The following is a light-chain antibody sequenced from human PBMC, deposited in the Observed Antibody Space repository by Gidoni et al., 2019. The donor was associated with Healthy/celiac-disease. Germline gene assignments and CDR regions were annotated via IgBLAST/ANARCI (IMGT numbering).Light chain of an antibody. Sequence: DIQLTPSPSFLSASVGDRVTITCRASQDLCSYLAWYQQKPGEAPELLIYVASILQSWVPSRFSGRGSGTEFTLTISSLQPANFATYYCQQLNSYAFGQGTKVDSK. V-gene: IGKV1-9*01. CDR3: QQLNSYA. CDR2: VAS. J-gene: IGKJ2*01. CDR1: QDLCSY.